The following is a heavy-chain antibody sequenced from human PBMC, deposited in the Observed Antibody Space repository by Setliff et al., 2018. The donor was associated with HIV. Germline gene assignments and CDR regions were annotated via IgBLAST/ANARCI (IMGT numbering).Heavy chain of an antibody. CDR1: GYGFTSYW. CDR3: AKYSPAAWFDS. CDR2: IYPGDPDA. D-gene: IGHD2-15*01. J-gene: IGHJ5*01. Sequence: PGESLKISCKASGYGFTSYWIGWVRQMPGKGLEWMGMIYPGDPDARYNPSLQGQVTISADKSIDTAYLQWDNLRASDTAMYYCAKYSPAAWFDSWGQGTLVTVSS. V-gene: IGHV5-51*01.